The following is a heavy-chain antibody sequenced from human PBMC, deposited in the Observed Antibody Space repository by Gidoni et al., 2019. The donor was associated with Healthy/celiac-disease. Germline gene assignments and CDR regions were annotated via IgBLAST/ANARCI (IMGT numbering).Heavy chain of an antibody. V-gene: IGHV4-59*01. Sequence: QVQLQESGPGLVKPSETLSLPCTVSGGSISSYYWSWIRQPPGKGLEWIGYIYYSGSNNYNPSLKSRVTISVDTSKNQFSLKLSSVTAADTAVYYCARVGYSSGWYGEDNWFDPWGQGTLVTVSS. CDR1: GGSISSYY. J-gene: IGHJ5*02. D-gene: IGHD6-19*01. CDR3: ARVGYSSGWYGEDNWFDP. CDR2: IYYSGSN.